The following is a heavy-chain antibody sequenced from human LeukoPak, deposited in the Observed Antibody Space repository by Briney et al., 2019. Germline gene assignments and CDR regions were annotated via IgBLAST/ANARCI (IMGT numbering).Heavy chain of an antibody. CDR2: IYYSGST. Sequence: SETLSLTCTLSGDSISSGGYYWSWIRQHPGKGLEWIGYIYYSGSTYYNPSLKSRVTISVDTSKNQFSLKLSSVTAADTAVYYCARDPDGDRDYWGQGTLVTVSS. CDR3: ARDPDGDRDY. J-gene: IGHJ4*02. CDR1: GDSISSGGYY. D-gene: IGHD4-17*01. V-gene: IGHV4-31*03.